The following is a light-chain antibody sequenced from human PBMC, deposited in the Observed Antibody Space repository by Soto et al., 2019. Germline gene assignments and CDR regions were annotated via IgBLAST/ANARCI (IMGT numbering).Light chain of an antibody. V-gene: IGKV3-20*01. CDR3: LQYGSSGT. CDR2: GAS. CDR1: QSVSNNY. Sequence: EIVLTQSPGTLSLSPGERATLSCRASQSVSNNYLAWYQPKPGQAPRLLIYGASNWATGIPDRFSVSWSGSDFALNISRLEPEEFAVYYCLQYGSSGTFGQGTKVVIQ. J-gene: IGKJ1*01.